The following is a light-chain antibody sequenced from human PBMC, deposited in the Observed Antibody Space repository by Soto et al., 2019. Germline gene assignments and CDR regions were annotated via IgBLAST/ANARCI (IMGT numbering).Light chain of an antibody. CDR3: SSYTRSSTLVV. Sequence: QSPLTQPASVSGSPGQSITISCTGTSSDVGGYNYVSWYQQHPGKAPKLMIYDVSNRPSGVSNRFSGSKSGNTASLTISGLQAEDEADYYCSSYTRSSTLVVFGGGTQLPVL. V-gene: IGLV2-14*01. CDR1: SSDVGGYNY. J-gene: IGLJ2*01. CDR2: DVS.